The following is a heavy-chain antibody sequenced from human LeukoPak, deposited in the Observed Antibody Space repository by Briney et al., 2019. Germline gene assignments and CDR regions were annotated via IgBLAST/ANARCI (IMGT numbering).Heavy chain of an antibody. CDR3: TTDWTVVVPAAMRLFDY. D-gene: IGHD2-2*01. J-gene: IGHJ4*02. CDR1: GFTFSNAW. V-gene: IGHV3-15*01. Sequence: GGSLRLSCAASGFTFSNAWMSWVRQAPGKGLEWVGRIKSKTDGGTTDYAAPVKGRFTISRDDSKNTLYLQMNSLKTEDTAVYYCTTDWTVVVPAAMRLFDYWGQGTLVTVSS. CDR2: IKSKTDGGTT.